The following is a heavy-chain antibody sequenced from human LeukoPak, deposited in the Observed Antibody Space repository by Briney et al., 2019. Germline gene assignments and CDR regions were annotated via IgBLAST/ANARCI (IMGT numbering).Heavy chain of an antibody. V-gene: IGHV4-59*11. J-gene: IGHJ3*02. CDR3: ARVSGQQLVLAFDI. CDR2: IYYSGST. CDR1: GGSISSHY. D-gene: IGHD6-13*01. Sequence: SETLTLTCTVSGGSISSHYGSWIRQPTGKGLEWIGYIYYSGSTNYNPSLKSRVTISVDPSKNQFSLKLSSVTAADTAVYYCARVSGQQLVLAFDIWGQGTMATVSS.